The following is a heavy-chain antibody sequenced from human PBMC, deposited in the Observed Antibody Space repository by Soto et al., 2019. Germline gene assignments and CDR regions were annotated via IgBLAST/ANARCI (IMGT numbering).Heavy chain of an antibody. V-gene: IGHV1-2*02. CDR1: GYTFTDLS. CDR2: VDPRSGDR. CDR3: ARDNYGHLDH. Sequence: QVQLVQSGAELKKPGASVRVSCKPSGYTFTDLSIHCVRQAPGQGLEWMVWVDPRSGDRRKTQKFQGRVTMSRDTSTSPVYMELTSLTYYDTAFYYCARDNYGHLDHWGPGPLVTVSS. D-gene: IGHD3-10*01. J-gene: IGHJ4*01.